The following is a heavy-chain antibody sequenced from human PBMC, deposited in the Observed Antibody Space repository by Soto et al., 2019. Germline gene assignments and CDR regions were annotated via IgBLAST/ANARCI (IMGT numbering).Heavy chain of an antibody. Sequence: EVQLLESGGGLVQPGGSLRLSCAASGFTFNNYAMTWVRQAPGKGLEWVSAISGGGDTTSYADSVKGRFTVSRDGSKNTLYLQMTSLRAEDTARYYCAKGRGASGSLTPRVDFCGQGTLVTVSS. V-gene: IGHV3-23*01. D-gene: IGHD3-10*01. J-gene: IGHJ4*02. CDR3: AKGRGASGSLTPRVDF. CDR1: GFTFNNYA. CDR2: ISGGGDTT.